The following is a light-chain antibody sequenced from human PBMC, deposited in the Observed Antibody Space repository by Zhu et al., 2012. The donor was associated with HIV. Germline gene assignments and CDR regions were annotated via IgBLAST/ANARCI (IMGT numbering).Light chain of an antibody. CDR2: GAS. V-gene: IGKV3-20*01. J-gene: IGKJ4*01. CDR1: QSVSSY. CDR3: QQYGSSPT. Sequence: DIVLTQSPATLSLSPGKRATLSCRASQSVSSYLTWYQQRPGQAPRLLIYGASSRATGIPDRFSGSGFGTDFTLTISRLEPEDFAVYYCQQYGSSPTFGGGTKVEIK.